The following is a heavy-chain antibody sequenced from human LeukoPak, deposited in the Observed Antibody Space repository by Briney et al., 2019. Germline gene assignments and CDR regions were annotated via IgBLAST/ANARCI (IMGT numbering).Heavy chain of an antibody. J-gene: IGHJ4*02. CDR1: GGSISSSSYY. D-gene: IGHD6-13*01. CDR3: ARLVASSSWWDY. CDR2: IYYSGST. V-gene: IGHV4-39*01. Sequence: NASETLSLTRTVSGGSISSSSYYWGWIRQPPGKGLEWIGSIYYSGSTYYNPSLKSRVTISVDTSKNQFSLKLSSVTAADTAVYYCARLVASSSWWDYWGQGTLVTVSS.